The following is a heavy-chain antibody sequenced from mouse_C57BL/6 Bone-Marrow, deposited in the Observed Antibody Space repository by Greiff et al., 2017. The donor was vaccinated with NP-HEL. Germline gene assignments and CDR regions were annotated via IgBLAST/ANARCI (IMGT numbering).Heavy chain of an antibody. Sequence: EVQRVESGGGLVKPGGSLKLSCAASGFTFSDYGMHWVRQAPEKGLEWVAYISSGSSTIYYADTVKGRFTISRDNAKNTLFLQMTSLRSEDTAMYYCARRDYYGSSRSYWYFDVWGTGTTVTVSS. D-gene: IGHD1-1*01. J-gene: IGHJ1*03. CDR3: ARRDYYGSSRSYWYFDV. CDR1: GFTFSDYG. CDR2: ISSGSSTI. V-gene: IGHV5-17*01.